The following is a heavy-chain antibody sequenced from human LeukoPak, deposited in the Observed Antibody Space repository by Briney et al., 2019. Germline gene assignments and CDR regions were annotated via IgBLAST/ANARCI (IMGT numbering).Heavy chain of an antibody. CDR2: IYYSGST. CDR1: GGSISSYY. V-gene: IGHV4-59*06. D-gene: IGHD5-18*01. CDR3: AKGYSYGTGYNWFDP. J-gene: IGHJ5*02. Sequence: SETLSLTCTVSGGSISSYYWSWIRQHPGKGPEWIAYIYYSGSTYYNPSLKSRFTISVDTSKNQFSLKLSPVTAADTAVYYCAKGYSYGTGYNWFDPWGQGTLVTVSS.